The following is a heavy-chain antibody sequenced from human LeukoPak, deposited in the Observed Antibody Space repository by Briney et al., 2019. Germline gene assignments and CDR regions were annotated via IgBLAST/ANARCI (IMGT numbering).Heavy chain of an antibody. V-gene: IGHV4-31*03. D-gene: IGHD4-17*01. CDR1: GGSISSGGYY. Sequence: PSQTLSLTCTVSGGSISSGGYYWSWIRQHPGKGLEWIGYIYYSGSTYYNPSLKSRVTISVDTSKNQFSLKLSSVTAADTAVYYCARGRHGDYYLANWFDPWGQGTLVTVSS. CDR2: IYYSGST. J-gene: IGHJ5*02. CDR3: ARGRHGDYYLANWFDP.